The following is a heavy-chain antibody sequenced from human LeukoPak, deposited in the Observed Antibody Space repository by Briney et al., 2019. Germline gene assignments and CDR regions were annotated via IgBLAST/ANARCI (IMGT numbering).Heavy chain of an antibody. CDR1: GYTFTSYA. J-gene: IGHJ5*02. Sequence: ASVKVSCKASGYTFTSYAMHWVRQAPGQRLEWMGWINTGNGNTKYSQKFQGRVTITRDTSASTAYMELSSLRSEDTAVYYCAAITIYNWFDPWGQGTLVTVSS. CDR3: AAITIYNWFDP. V-gene: IGHV1-3*04. CDR2: INTGNGNT. D-gene: IGHD3-3*01.